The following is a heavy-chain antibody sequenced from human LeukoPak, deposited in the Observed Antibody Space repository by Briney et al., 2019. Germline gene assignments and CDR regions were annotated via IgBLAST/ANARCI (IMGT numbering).Heavy chain of an antibody. CDR2: INHSGST. V-gene: IGHV4-34*01. D-gene: IGHD6-19*01. J-gene: IGHJ4*02. Sequence: SETLSLTCAVYGGSFSGYYWSWIRQPPGKGLEWIGEINHSGSTNYNPSLKSRVTISVDTSRNQFSLKLSSVTAADTAVYYCARERAGLWGQGTLVTVSS. CDR3: ARERAGL. CDR1: GGSFSGYY.